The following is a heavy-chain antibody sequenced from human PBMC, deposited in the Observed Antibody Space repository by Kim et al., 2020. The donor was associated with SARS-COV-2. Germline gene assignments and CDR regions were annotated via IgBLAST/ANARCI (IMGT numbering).Heavy chain of an antibody. CDR1: GFSLSTSGVG. CDR3: AHSGGYCSSTSCYDPYNWFDP. D-gene: IGHD2-2*01. Sequence: SGPTLVKPTQTLTLTCTFSGFSLSTSGVGVGWIRQPPGKALEWLALIYWDDDKRYSPSLKSRLTITKDTSKNQVVLTMTNMDPVDTATYYCAHSGGYCSSTSCYDPYNWFDPWGQGTLVTVSS. J-gene: IGHJ5*02. V-gene: IGHV2-5*02. CDR2: IYWDDDK.